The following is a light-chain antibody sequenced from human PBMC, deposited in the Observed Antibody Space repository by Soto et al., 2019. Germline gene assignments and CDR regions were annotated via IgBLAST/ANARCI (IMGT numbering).Light chain of an antibody. CDR1: QSISSW. V-gene: IGKV1-5*03. Sequence: DIQMKQSPSTLSAYVGDRVTITCRASQSISSWLAWYQQKPGKAPKLLIYKASSLESGVPSRFSGSGSGTDFTFTISSLQPEDIATYYSQPYDNPIPFAQGTRLEIK. J-gene: IGKJ5*01. CDR2: KAS. CDR3: QPYDNPIP.